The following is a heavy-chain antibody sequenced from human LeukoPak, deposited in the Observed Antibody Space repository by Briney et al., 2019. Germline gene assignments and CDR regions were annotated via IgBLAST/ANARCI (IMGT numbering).Heavy chain of an antibody. CDR1: GFTFSTYA. J-gene: IGHJ5*02. CDR2: ISGSGRNT. CDR3: ARAKSSGWYRWFDP. V-gene: IGHV3-23*01. D-gene: IGHD6-19*01. Sequence: GGSLRLSCVVSGFTFSTYAMSWVRQAPGKGLEWVAFISGSGRNTHYADSVKGRFTISRDNSKNTLYLQMNSLRAEDTAVYYCARAKSSGWYRWFDPWGQGTLVTVSS.